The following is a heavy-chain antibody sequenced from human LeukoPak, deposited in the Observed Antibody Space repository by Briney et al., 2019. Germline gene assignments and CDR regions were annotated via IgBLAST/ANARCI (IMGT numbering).Heavy chain of an antibody. CDR3: ARDGSERALQY. V-gene: IGHV3-53*01. Sequence: GGSLRPSCAASGFTVSSYYMSWVRQAPGKGLEWVSVIYGGSSTYYADSVKGRFTISRDNSKNTLYLQMNSLRAEDTAVYYCARDGSERALQYWGQGTLVTVSS. CDR1: GFTVSSYY. J-gene: IGHJ1*01. CDR2: IYGGSST.